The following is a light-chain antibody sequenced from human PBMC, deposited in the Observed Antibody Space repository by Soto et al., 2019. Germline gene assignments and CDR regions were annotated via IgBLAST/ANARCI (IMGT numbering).Light chain of an antibody. CDR2: GAS. Sequence: EIVLTQSTGTLSLSPGERATLSCRASQTVTSNYLPWYQRKPGQAPRILIYGASRRATEIPDRFSGSGSVTDFPLTITRLKPEDFAVYFCRQYTGSRSTFGQGTKVELK. V-gene: IGKV3-20*01. CDR1: QTVTSNY. J-gene: IGKJ1*01. CDR3: RQYTGSRST.